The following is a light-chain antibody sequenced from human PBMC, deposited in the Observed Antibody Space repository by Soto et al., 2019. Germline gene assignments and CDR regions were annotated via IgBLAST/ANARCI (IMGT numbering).Light chain of an antibody. CDR1: QSVTSNY. V-gene: IGKV3-20*01. Sequence: EIVLTQSPGTLSLSPGERATLSCRASQSVTSNYLAWYQKKPGQAPRLLIYGASSRATGIPDRFSGSGSGTDFTLTIFRLEPEDFVVYYCQQYGSPPFTFGPGTKVDVK. CDR2: GAS. J-gene: IGKJ3*01. CDR3: QQYGSPPFT.